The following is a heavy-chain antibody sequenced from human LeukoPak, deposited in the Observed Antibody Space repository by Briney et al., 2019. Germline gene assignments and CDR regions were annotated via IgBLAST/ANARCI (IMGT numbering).Heavy chain of an antibody. CDR2: INAGNGNT. CDR1: GYTFTSYA. J-gene: IGHJ3*02. D-gene: IGHD3-9*01. Sequence: ASVKLSCKASGYTFTSYAMHWVRQAPGQRLGWMGWINAGNGNTKYSQKFQGRVTITRDTSASTAYMELSSLRSEDTAVYYCARVRYFDWSPPGAFDIWGQGTMVTVSS. V-gene: IGHV1-3*01. CDR3: ARVRYFDWSPPGAFDI.